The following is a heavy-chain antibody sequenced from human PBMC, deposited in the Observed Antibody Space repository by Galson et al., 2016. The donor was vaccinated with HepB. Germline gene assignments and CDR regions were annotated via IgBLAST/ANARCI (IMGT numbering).Heavy chain of an antibody. J-gene: IGHJ4*02. CDR2: DSMDGRRK. D-gene: IGHD2/OR15-2a*01. Sequence: SLRLSCAASGFTFSHRGMHWVRQAPGKGLEWVAADSMDGRRKFYADSVKGRFTISRDNSNNMLFLQMSSLRVDDTAVYYCAKRHEYCPPVGCSVDSWGQGTLVSVSS. CDR3: AKRHEYCPPVGCSVDS. CDR1: GFTFSHRG. V-gene: IGHV3-30*18.